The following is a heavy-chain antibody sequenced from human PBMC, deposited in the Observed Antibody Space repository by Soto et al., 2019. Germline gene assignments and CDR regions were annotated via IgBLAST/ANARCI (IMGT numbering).Heavy chain of an antibody. D-gene: IGHD3-16*01. J-gene: IGHJ6*02. CDR3: LRENYFYYPGLDA. Sequence: GGSLRLSCAGSGFAFSGSTIHWVRQASGKGLEWVGRIRSKANSYATAYAAAVKGRFIVSRDDSKTTSYLQMDSLKIEDTAMYCCLRENYFYYPGLDAWGQGTMVTVSS. CDR1: GFAFSGST. V-gene: IGHV3-73*01. CDR2: IRSKANSYAT.